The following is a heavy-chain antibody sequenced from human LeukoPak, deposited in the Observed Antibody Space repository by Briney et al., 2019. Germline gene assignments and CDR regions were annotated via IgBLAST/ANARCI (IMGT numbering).Heavy chain of an antibody. CDR1: GFTFSSYA. CDR3: VKGGGNVRRYFEY. V-gene: IGHV3-23*01. CDR2: ISGSGGST. D-gene: IGHD4-23*01. Sequence: QTGGSLRLSCAASGFTFSSYAMSWVRQAPGKGLEWVSAISGSGGSTYYADSVKGRFTISRDNSKSTLYLQMNSLRAEDTAVYYCVKGGGNVRRYFEYWGQGTLVTVSS. J-gene: IGHJ4*02.